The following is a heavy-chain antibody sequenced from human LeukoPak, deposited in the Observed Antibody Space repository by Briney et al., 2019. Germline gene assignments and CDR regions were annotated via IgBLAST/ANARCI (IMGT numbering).Heavy chain of an antibody. CDR2: IYYSGST. CDR1: GGSISSYY. D-gene: IGHD2-21*01. Sequence: SETLSLTCTVSGGSISSYYWSWIRQPPGKGLEWIGYIYYSGSTNYNPSLKSRVTISVDTSKNQFSLKLSSVTAADTAVYYCARDGRYSKGYFDYWGQGTLVTVSS. J-gene: IGHJ4*02. CDR3: ARDGRYSKGYFDY. V-gene: IGHV4-59*01.